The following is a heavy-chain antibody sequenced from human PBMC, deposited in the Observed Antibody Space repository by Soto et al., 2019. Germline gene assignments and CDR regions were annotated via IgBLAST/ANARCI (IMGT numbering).Heavy chain of an antibody. Sequence: WASVKVSCKASGYTFTSYAMHWVRQAPGQRLEWMGWINAGNGNTKYSQKFQGRVTITRDTSASTAYMELSSLRSEDTAVYYCAREDREWEPYYFDYWGQGTLVTVSS. CDR3: AREDREWEPYYFDY. CDR2: INAGNGNT. J-gene: IGHJ4*02. V-gene: IGHV1-3*01. D-gene: IGHD1-26*01. CDR1: GYTFTSYA.